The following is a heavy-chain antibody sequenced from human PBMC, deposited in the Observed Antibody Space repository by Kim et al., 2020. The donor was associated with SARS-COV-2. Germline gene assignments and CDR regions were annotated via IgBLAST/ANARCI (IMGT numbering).Heavy chain of an antibody. J-gene: IGHJ6*02. Sequence: KDRFTISRDNSKNILYLEMNSLTAEDTAVYYCAKDFLELRIHDYYFYGMDVWGQGTPVTVSS. V-gene: IGHV3-30*02. CDR3: AKDFLELRIHDYYFYGMDV. D-gene: IGHD1-7*01.